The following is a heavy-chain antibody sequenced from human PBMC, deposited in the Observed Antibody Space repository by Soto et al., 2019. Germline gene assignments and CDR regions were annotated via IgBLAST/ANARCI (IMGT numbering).Heavy chain of an antibody. CDR3: EDGIRDFRSVSAFLLNRSSDL. Sequence: EKGLEWVSAISGSGGSTYYADSVKGRFTISRDNSKNTLYLQMNSLRAEDIFFFQAEDGIRDFRSVSAFLLNRSSDL. V-gene: IGHV3-23*01. J-gene: IGHJ2*01. D-gene: IGHD3-9*01. CDR2: ISGSGGST.